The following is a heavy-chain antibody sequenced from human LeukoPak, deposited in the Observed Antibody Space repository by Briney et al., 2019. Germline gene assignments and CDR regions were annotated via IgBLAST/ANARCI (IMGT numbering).Heavy chain of an antibody. V-gene: IGHV4-61*02. Sequence: PSETLSLTCTVSGGSISSGSYYWSWIRQPAGKGLEWIGRIYTSGSTNYNPSLKSRVTISVDTSKNQFSLKLSSVTAADTAVYYCARAGSIVVVPALAFDIWGQGTMVTVSS. CDR2: IYTSGST. D-gene: IGHD2-2*01. CDR1: GGSISSGSYY. CDR3: ARAGSIVVVPALAFDI. J-gene: IGHJ3*02.